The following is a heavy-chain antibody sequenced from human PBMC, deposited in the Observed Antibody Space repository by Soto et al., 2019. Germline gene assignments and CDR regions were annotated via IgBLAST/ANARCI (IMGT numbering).Heavy chain of an antibody. CDR3: ARAGGAAARFYGMDV. Sequence: ASVKVSCKASGYTFTSYYMHWVRQARGQGLEWMGIINPSGGSTSYAQKFQGRVTMTRDTSTSTVYMELSSLRSEDTAVYYCARAGGAAARFYGMDVWGQGTTVTVSS. J-gene: IGHJ6*02. CDR2: INPSGGST. V-gene: IGHV1-46*01. CDR1: GYTFTSYY. D-gene: IGHD6-13*01.